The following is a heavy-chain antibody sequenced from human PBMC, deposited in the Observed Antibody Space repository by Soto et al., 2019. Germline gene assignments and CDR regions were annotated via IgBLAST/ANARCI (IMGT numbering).Heavy chain of an antibody. V-gene: IGHV4-39*01. CDR3: ARPPTASLDAFEI. J-gene: IGHJ3*02. CDR2: IYYSGST. CDR1: GGSISISTYY. Sequence: SETLSLTCTVSGGSISISTYYWGWIRQPPGKGLEWIGSIYYSGSTYYNPSLKSRVTISVDTSKNQFSLNLNSVTAADTAVYYCARPPTASLDAFEIWGQGAMVTVSS.